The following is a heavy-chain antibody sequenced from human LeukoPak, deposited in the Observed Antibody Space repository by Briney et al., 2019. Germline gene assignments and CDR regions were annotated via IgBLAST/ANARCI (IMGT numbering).Heavy chain of an antibody. Sequence: GGSLRLSCAASGFTFSSYGMHWARQAPGKGLEWVAFIRYDGSNKYYADSVKGRFTISRDNSKNTLYLQMNSLRAEDTAAYYCAKERNDFWSGYYGDDAFDIWGQGTMVTVSS. V-gene: IGHV3-30*02. CDR2: IRYDGSNK. D-gene: IGHD3-3*01. CDR3: AKERNDFWSGYYGDDAFDI. CDR1: GFTFSSYG. J-gene: IGHJ3*02.